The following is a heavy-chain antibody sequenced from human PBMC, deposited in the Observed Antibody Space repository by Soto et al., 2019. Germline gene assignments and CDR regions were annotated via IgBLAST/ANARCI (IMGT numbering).Heavy chain of an antibody. J-gene: IGHJ6*02. D-gene: IGHD3-3*01. CDR1: GFTFSSYG. CDR3: ARGFSYYDFWREGYGMDV. CDR2: ISYDGSNK. Sequence: PGGSLRLSCAASGFTFSSYGMHWVRQAPGKGLEWVAVISYDGSNKYYADSVKGRFTISRDNSKNTLYLQMNSLRAEDTAVYYCARGFSYYDFWREGYGMDVWGQGTTVTVSS. V-gene: IGHV3-30*03.